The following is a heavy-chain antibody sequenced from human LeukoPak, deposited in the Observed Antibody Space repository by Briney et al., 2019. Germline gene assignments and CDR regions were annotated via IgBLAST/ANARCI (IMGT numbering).Heavy chain of an antibody. CDR3: ARGGQKVRWHREWFDP. D-gene: IGHD5-24*01. J-gene: IGHJ5*02. V-gene: IGHV1-18*01. CDR1: GYTFTSYA. Sequence: GASVKVSCKASGYTFTSYAITWVRQAPGQGLEWMGWIRAHNGDTNHAQQLQGRVTMTTDTSTSTAYMELRSLRSEDTAVYYCARGGQKVRWHREWFDPWGQGTLVTVSS. CDR2: IRAHNGDT.